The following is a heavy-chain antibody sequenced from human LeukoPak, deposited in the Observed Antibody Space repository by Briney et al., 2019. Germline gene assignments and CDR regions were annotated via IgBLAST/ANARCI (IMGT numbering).Heavy chain of an antibody. CDR3: ARRGYYDTSGYLFDY. J-gene: IGHJ4*02. D-gene: IGHD3-22*01. CDR2: IKEDGSEK. CDR1: GFSFSGYW. Sequence: GGSLRLSCAASGFSFSGYWMTWVRQAPGKGLEWVANIKEDGSEKYYADFVKGRFTISRDNAKNSLFLQMNSLRAEDTAVYYCARRGYYDTSGYLFDYWGQGTLVTVSS. V-gene: IGHV3-7*01.